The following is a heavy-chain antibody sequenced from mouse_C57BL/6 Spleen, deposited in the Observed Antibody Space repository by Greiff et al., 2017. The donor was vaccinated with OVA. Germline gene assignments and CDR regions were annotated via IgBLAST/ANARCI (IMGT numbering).Heavy chain of an antibody. V-gene: IGHV3-6*01. D-gene: IGHD1-1*01. J-gene: IGHJ1*03. CDR3: ASDYYGSSSYWYFDV. CDR1: GYSITSGYY. Sequence: EVQLQESGPGLVKPSQSLSLTCSVTGYSITSGYYWNWIRQFPGNKLEWMGYISYDGSNNYNPSLKNRISITRDTSKNQFFLKLNSVTTEDTATYYCASDYYGSSSYWYFDVWGTGTTVTVSS. CDR2: ISYDGSN.